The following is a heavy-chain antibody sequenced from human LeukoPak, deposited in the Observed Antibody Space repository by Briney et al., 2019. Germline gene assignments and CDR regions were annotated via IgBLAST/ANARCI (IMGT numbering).Heavy chain of an antibody. CDR1: GYTFTGYY. V-gene: IGHV1-2*02. CDR2: INPNSGGT. CDR3: ARGHDRVWFGELSHFNWFDP. J-gene: IGHJ5*02. Sequence: ASVKVSCKASGYTFTGYYMHWVRQAPGQGLEWMGWINPNSGGTNYAQKLQGRVTMTRDTSISTAYMELSRLRSDDTAVYYCARGHDRVWFGELSHFNWFDPWGQGTLVTVSS. D-gene: IGHD3-10*01.